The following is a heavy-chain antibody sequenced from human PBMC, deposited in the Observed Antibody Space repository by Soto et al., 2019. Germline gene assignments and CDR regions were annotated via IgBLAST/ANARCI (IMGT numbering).Heavy chain of an antibody. CDR1: GDSIGTGGYY. CDR3: ATNHDDISGRTPLLFDS. CDR2: IHYSGNT. Sequence: QVQLQESGPGLVKPSQTLSLTCTVSGDSIGTGGYYWDWIRQHPGKGPEWIGYIHYSGNTYYNPSLKSRLTISLDMSKNQFSLHLSSVTAADTAVYYCATNHDDISGRTPLLFDSWGQGTLVTVSS. J-gene: IGHJ4*02. V-gene: IGHV4-31*03. D-gene: IGHD3-22*01.